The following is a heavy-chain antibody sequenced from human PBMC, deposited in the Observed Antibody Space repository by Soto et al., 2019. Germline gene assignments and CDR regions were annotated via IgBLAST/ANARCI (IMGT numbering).Heavy chain of an antibody. CDR3: AKDLRDSSGYYYYIDS. CDR1: GGSVSSGSYY. V-gene: IGHV3-23*01. CDR2: ISISGGST. J-gene: IGHJ4*02. D-gene: IGHD3-22*01. Sequence: VQLQESGPGLVKPSETLSLTCTVSGGSVSSGSYYWSWIRQPPGKGLEWVSAISISGGSTYYADSVKGRFTISRDSSKNTLYLQMNSLRAEDTAVYYCAKDLRDSSGYYYYIDSWGQGILVTVSS.